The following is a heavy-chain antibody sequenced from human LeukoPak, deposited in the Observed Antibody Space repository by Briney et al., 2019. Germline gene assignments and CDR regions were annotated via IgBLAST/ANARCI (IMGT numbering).Heavy chain of an antibody. V-gene: IGHV3-21*01. CDR1: GFTFSSSA. D-gene: IGHD6-13*01. Sequence: GGSLRLSCAASGFTFSSSAMSWVRQAPGKGLEWVSAISNNGGYTYYAGSVKGRFTISRDNAKNSLYLQMNSLRAEDTAVYYCARDTAAAAGTFDYWGQGTLVTVSS. CDR3: ARDTAAAAGTFDY. CDR2: ISNNGGYT. J-gene: IGHJ4*02.